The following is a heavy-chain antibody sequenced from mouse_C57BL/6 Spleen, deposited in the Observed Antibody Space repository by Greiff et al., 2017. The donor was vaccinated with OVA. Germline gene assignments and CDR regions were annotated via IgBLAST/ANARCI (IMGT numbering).Heavy chain of an antibody. V-gene: IGHV5-6*01. CDR3: ARQDSNYPY. J-gene: IGHJ3*01. CDR1: GFTFSSYG. D-gene: IGHD2-5*01. CDR2: ISSGGSYT. Sequence: EVKVVESGGDLVKPGGSLKLSCAASGFTFSSYGMSWVRQTPDKRLEWVATISSGGSYTYYPDSVKGRFTISRDNAKNTLYLQMSSLKSEDTAMYYCARQDSNYPYWGQGTLVTVSA.